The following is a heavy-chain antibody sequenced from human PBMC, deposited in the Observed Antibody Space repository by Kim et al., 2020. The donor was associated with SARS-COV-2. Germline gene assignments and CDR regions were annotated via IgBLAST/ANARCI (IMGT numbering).Heavy chain of an antibody. CDR2: VYYNGRT. V-gene: IGHV4-59*03. J-gene: IGHJ5*02. CDR1: GGSMSSYY. CDR3: AGPFPQEPPGSGWYVLP. D-gene: IGHD6-13*01. Sequence: SETLSLTCPVSGGSMSSYYWSWIRQPPGKGLEWIGYVYYNGRTSYNPSLKSRVTISLDSSKSQFPFKLTSGTAADTAVFYCAGPFPQEPPGSGWYVLPWG.